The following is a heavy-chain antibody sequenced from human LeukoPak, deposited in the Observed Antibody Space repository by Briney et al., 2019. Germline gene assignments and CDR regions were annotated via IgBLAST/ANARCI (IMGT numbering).Heavy chain of an antibody. CDR3: ARDVDGNPDY. V-gene: IGHV3-7*03. CDR2: IKQDGNTK. D-gene: IGHD4-23*01. Sequence: PGGSLRFSCAASGFTFSSYWMAWVRQAPGKGLEWVANIKQDGNTKHYVDSVKGRFTISRDNAKNSLYLEMNSLRVEETAVYYCARDVDGNPDYWGQGTLVAVSS. J-gene: IGHJ4*02. CDR1: GFTFSSYW.